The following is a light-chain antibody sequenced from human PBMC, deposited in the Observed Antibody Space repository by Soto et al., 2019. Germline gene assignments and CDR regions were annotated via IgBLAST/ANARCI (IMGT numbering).Light chain of an antibody. CDR1: QSVLYSSNNKNY. CDR3: QQYYSTPPKT. V-gene: IGKV4-1*01. CDR2: WAS. Sequence: DIVMTQSPDSLAVSLGERATINCKSSQSVLYSSNNKNYLAWYQQKPGQPPKLLIYWASTRESGVPDRFSGSGSGTDFTLTISSLQAEDVAAYYCQQYYSTPPKTFGQGTKVEIK. J-gene: IGKJ1*01.